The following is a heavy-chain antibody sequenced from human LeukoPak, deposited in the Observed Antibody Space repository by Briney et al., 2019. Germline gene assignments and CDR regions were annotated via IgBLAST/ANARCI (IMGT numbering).Heavy chain of an antibody. J-gene: IGHJ4*02. CDR3: ARDRQQLVRGDYFDY. CDR1: GGSISSSSYY. CDR2: IYSSGST. V-gene: IGHV4-39*07. Sequence: SETLSLTCTVSGGSISSSSYYWGWIRQPPGKGLEWIGSIYSSGSTYYNPSLKSRVTISVDTSKNQFSLKLSSVTAADTAVYYCARDRQQLVRGDYFDYWGQGTLVTVSS. D-gene: IGHD6-13*01.